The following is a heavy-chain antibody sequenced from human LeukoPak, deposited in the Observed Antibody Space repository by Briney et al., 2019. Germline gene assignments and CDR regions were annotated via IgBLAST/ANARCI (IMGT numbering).Heavy chain of an antibody. Sequence: PGGSLRLSCAASGFTFSDYSMNWVRQAPGKGLEWVSYISSSSKTVYYADSVKGRFTISRDNAKNSLYLQMNSLRAEDTAVYYCARTYYYDLGAFDIWGQGTMVTVSS. V-gene: IGHV3-48*04. CDR2: ISSSSKTV. D-gene: IGHD3-22*01. CDR1: GFTFSDYS. CDR3: ARTYYYDLGAFDI. J-gene: IGHJ3*02.